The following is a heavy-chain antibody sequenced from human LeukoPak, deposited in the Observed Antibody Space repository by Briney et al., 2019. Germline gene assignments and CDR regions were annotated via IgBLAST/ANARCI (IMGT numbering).Heavy chain of an antibody. Sequence: SETLSLTCTVSGGSISSYYWSWIRQPAGKGLEWVGRIYTSGSTNYNPALKRRVTMSVDPSKKQFYLKLSSVTAAATAVYYCATSRGLDGYSSGWYGNRMDVWGQGTTVTVSS. V-gene: IGHV4-4*07. CDR2: IYTSGST. CDR1: GGSISSYY. CDR3: ATSRGLDGYSSGWYGNRMDV. D-gene: IGHD6-19*01. J-gene: IGHJ6*02.